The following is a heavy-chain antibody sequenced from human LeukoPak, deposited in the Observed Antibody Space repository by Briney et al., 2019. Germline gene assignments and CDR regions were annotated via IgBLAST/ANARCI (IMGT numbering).Heavy chain of an antibody. V-gene: IGHV1-8*03. CDR3: AREGEGRYCSSTSCYVFDY. Sequence: ASVKVSCKASGYTFTSYDINWVRQATGQGLEWMGWMNPNSGNTGYAQKFQGRVTITRNTSISTAYMELSSLRSEDTAVYYCAREGEGRYCSSTSCYVFDYWGQGTLVTVSS. CDR2: MNPNSGNT. D-gene: IGHD2-2*01. J-gene: IGHJ4*02. CDR1: GYTFTSYD.